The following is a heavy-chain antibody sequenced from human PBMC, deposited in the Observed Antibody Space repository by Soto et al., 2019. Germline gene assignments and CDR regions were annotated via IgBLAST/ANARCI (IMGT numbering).Heavy chain of an antibody. D-gene: IGHD3-10*01. Sequence: EEQLLESGGGLVQPGGSLRLSCAASGFTFNNYAMGWVRQAPGKGLEWVSAITGSGSDTYYLDSVKGRFTISRDNSKNTLFLQVNSLRAEDTAIYYCAKLGSSAWSPHYYFDYWGQGTLVTVSS. CDR3: AKLGSSAWSPHYYFDY. CDR1: GFTFNNYA. J-gene: IGHJ4*02. CDR2: ITGSGSDT. V-gene: IGHV3-23*01.